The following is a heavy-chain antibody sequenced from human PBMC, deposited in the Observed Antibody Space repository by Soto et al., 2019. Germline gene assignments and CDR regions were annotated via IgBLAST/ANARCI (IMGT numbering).Heavy chain of an antibody. D-gene: IGHD4-17*01. V-gene: IGHV3-9*01. CDR2: ISWNSGSI. Sequence: EVQLVESGGGLVQPGRSLRLSCAASGFTFDDYAMHWVRQAPGKGLEWVSGISWNSGSIGYADSVKGRFTISRDNAKNSLSLQMTSLRAEDTALYYCATGYDYGDYGDFDYWGQGTLVTVSS. CDR3: ATGYDYGDYGDFDY. J-gene: IGHJ4*02. CDR1: GFTFDDYA.